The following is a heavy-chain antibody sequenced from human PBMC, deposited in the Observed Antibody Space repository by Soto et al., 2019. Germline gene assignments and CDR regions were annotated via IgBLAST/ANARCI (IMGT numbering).Heavy chain of an antibody. Sequence: SETLSLTCTVPGGSISSYYWSWIRQPPGKGLEWIGYIYYSGSTNYNPSLKSRVTISVDTSKNQFSLKLSSVTAADTAVYYCARLEGYCSGGSCYSDAFDIWGQGTMVTVSS. V-gene: IGHV4-59*08. D-gene: IGHD2-15*01. J-gene: IGHJ3*02. CDR3: ARLEGYCSGGSCYSDAFDI. CDR1: GGSISSYY. CDR2: IYYSGST.